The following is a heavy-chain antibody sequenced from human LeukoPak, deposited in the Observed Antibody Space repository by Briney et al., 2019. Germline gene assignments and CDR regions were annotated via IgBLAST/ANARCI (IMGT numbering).Heavy chain of an antibody. V-gene: IGHV4-34*01. CDR1: GGSFSGYY. Sequence: SETLSLTCAVYGGSFSGYYWSWIRQPPGKGLEWIGEINHSGSTNYNPSLKSGVTISVVTSKNQYSLKLSSVTAADTAVYYCARRTSPWTPYGDYMGEQNPRVAAIDYWGQGTLVTVSS. D-gene: IGHD4-17*01. J-gene: IGHJ4*02. CDR2: INHSGST. CDR3: ARRTSPWTPYGDYMGEQNPRVAAIDY.